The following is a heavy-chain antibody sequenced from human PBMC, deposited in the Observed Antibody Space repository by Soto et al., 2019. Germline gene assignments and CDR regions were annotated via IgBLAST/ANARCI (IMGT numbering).Heavy chain of an antibody. CDR3: VPSSYGGIVVMVYAGYMDV. D-gene: IGHD2-8*01. CDR1: GFTFSSYG. Sequence: GGSLRLSCAASGFTFSSYGMHWVRQAPGKGLEWVAVISFDGSNKYYADSVKGRFTISRDNSKNTLYLQMNSLRAEDTAVYYCVPSSYGGIVVMVYAGYMDVWGKGTTVTVSS. V-gene: IGHV3-30*03. CDR2: ISFDGSNK. J-gene: IGHJ6*03.